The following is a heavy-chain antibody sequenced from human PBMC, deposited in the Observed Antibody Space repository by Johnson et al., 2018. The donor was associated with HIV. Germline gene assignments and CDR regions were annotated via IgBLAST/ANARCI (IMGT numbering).Heavy chain of an antibody. D-gene: IGHD2-21*02. CDR3: ARASVTDDAFDI. J-gene: IGHJ3*02. CDR1: GFTFSRLV. V-gene: IGHV3-30*03. CDR2: ISYDGSYK. Sequence: QMQLVESGGGVVQPGRSLRLSCAASGFTFSRLVMDWVRQAPGKGLEWVALISYDGSYKYYVDSVKGRFTISRDNAKNSLYLQMNSLRAEDTAVYYCARASVTDDAFDIWGQGTMVTVSS.